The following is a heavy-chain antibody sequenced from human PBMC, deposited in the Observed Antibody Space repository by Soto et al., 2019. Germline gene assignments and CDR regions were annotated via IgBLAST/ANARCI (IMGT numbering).Heavy chain of an antibody. D-gene: IGHD5-12*01. CDR1: GFTFISYS. V-gene: IGHV3-21*01. J-gene: IGHJ4*02. CDR3: ARDIGMATLDY. CDR2: ISSSSSYI. Sequence: LRLSCAASGFTFISYSMNWVRQAPGKGLEWVSSISSSSSYIYYAESVKGRFTISRDNAKNSLYLQMNSLRAEDTAVYYCARDIGMATLDYCGQGTLVTVSS.